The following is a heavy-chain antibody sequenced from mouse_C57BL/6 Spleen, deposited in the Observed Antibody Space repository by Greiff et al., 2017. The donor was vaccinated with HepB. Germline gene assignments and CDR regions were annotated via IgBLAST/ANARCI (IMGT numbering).Heavy chain of an antibody. CDR1: GYTFTSYW. D-gene: IGHD2-5*01. J-gene: IGHJ3*01. Sequence: QVQLQQPGAELVRPGTSVKLSCKASGYTFTSYWMHWVKQRPGQGLEWIGVIDPSDSYTNYNQKFKGKATLTVDTSSSTAYMQLSSLTSEDSAVYYCARGEVYYSNSAWFAYWGQGTLVTVSA. CDR3: ARGEVYYSNSAWFAY. V-gene: IGHV1-59*01. CDR2: IDPSDSYT.